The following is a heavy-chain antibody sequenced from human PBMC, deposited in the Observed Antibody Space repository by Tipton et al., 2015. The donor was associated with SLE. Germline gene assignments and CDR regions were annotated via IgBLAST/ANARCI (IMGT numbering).Heavy chain of an antibody. CDR1: GGSFSGYY. V-gene: IGHV4-34*01. J-gene: IGHJ4*02. Sequence: GLVKPSETLSLTCAVYGGSFSGYYWSWIRQPPGKGLEWIGEINHSGSTNYNPSLKSRVTISVDTSKNQFSLKLSSVTAADTAVYYCARSGGEGQLVRDFDYWGQGTLVTVSS. CDR3: ARSGGEGQLVRDFDY. CDR2: INHSGST. D-gene: IGHD6-6*01.